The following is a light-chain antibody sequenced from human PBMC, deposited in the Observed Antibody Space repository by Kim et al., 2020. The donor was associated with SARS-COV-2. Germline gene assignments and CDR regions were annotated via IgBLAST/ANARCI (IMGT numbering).Light chain of an antibody. V-gene: IGKV3-20*01. CDR3: QQYGSSPFT. Sequence: APGERATLACRASQSVSSSYLAWYQQKPGQAPGLLIYGASSRATGIPDRFSGSGSGTDFTLTISRLEPEDFAVYYCQQYGSSPFTFGPGTKVDIK. J-gene: IGKJ3*01. CDR2: GAS. CDR1: QSVSSSY.